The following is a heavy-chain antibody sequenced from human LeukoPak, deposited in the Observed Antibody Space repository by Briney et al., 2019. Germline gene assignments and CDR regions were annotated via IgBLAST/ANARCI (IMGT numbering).Heavy chain of an antibody. Sequence: SETLSLTCAVYDGSFSGYYCSWIRQPPGKGLEWIGEINHSGSANYNPSLKSRVTIFLDTSKNQFSLNLSSVTAADTAVYYCARRPRGVIIKTWFDSWGQGTLVTVSS. J-gene: IGHJ5*01. V-gene: IGHV4-34*01. CDR2: INHSGSA. D-gene: IGHD3-10*01. CDR1: DGSFSGYY. CDR3: ARRPRGVIIKTWFDS.